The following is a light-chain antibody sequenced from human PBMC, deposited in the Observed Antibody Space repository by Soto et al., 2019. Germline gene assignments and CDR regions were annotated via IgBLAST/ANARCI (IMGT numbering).Light chain of an antibody. CDR2: GAS. V-gene: IGKV3-15*01. J-gene: IGKJ2*01. CDR3: QPYNDWPYT. Sequence: EIVMTQSPATLSVSPGERATLSCRASQSVTSNLAWYQQKCGQAPRLLIYGASNRATGLPPRFSGSGSGTEFTLTISSLQLEDIAVYYCQPYNDWPYTFGQGTKLEIK. CDR1: QSVTSN.